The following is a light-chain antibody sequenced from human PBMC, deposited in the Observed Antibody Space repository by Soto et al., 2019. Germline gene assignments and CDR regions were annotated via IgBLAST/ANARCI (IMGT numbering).Light chain of an antibody. CDR1: QSLIHSDGNTY. V-gene: IGKV2-30*02. CDR2: KVS. Sequence: DVVMTQSPLSLPVTLGQPASISCRSSQSLIHSDGNTYLNWFQQRPGQSPRRLMYKVSDRDSGVPDRFIGSGSGTDFTLKISRVEAEDVGVYYCMQGTRWPWTFGQGTEVEIK. J-gene: IGKJ1*01. CDR3: MQGTRWPWT.